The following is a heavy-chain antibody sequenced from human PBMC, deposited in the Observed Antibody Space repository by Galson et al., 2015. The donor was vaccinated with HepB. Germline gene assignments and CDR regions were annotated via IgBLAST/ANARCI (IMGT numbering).Heavy chain of an antibody. V-gene: IGHV3-30-3*01. CDR3: ARGYYYDSSGYRILDYYGMDV. CDR1: GFIFINYA. CDR2: ISYDGSNK. Sequence: SLRLSCAASGFIFINYAMHWVRQAPGKGLEWVALISYDGSNKYYAYSVKGRFTISRDNSKNTVYLQMKSLRAEDTAVYYCARGYYYDSSGYRILDYYGMDVWGQGTTVTDSS. D-gene: IGHD3-22*01. J-gene: IGHJ6*02.